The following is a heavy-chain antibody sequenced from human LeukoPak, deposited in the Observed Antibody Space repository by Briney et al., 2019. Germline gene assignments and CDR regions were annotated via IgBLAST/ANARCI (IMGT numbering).Heavy chain of an antibody. J-gene: IGHJ4*02. CDR2: IYYSGSP. V-gene: IGHV4-59*01. CDR3: ARANYVWGSYRVPYFDY. D-gene: IGHD3-16*02. CDR1: GGSISSYY. Sequence: PSETLSLTCTVSGGSISSYYWSWIRQPPGKGLEWIGNIYYSGSPNYNPSLKSRVTISGDTSKNQFSLKLSSVTAADTAVYYCARANYVWGSYRVPYFDYWGQGTLVTVSS.